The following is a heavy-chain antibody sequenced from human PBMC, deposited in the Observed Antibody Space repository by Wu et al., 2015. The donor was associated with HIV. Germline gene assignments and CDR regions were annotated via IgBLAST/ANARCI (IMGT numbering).Heavy chain of an antibody. D-gene: IGHD3-3*01. Sequence: QVQLVQSGAEVKKPGASVKVSCKASGYTFTSYGISWVRQAPGQGLEWMGWISAYNGNTNYAQKLQGRVTMTTDTSTSTAYMELRSLRSDDTAVYYCASRFGVYVFLEFLNTYFDYVGPGNPGHRLL. CDR1: GYTFTSYG. CDR3: ASRFGVYVFLEFLNTYFDY. J-gene: IGHJ4*02. CDR2: ISAYNGNT. V-gene: IGHV1-18*01.